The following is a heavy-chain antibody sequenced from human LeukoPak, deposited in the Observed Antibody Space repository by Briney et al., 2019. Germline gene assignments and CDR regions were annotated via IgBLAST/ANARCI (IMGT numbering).Heavy chain of an antibody. D-gene: IGHD3-3*01. Sequence: SETLSLTCTVSGGSISSYYWSWIRQPPGKGLEWIGYIQNSGSTNYNPSLKSRVTISVDTSKNQFSLKLTSVTAADTAVYYCARDVFGVTLGRFDPWGQGTLVTVSS. J-gene: IGHJ5*02. CDR2: IQNSGST. V-gene: IGHV4-59*01. CDR3: ARDVFGVTLGRFDP. CDR1: GGSISSYY.